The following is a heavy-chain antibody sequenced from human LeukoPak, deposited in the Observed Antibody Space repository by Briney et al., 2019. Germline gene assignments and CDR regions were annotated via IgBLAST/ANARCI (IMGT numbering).Heavy chain of an antibody. Sequence: GGSLRLSCAASGFTFSSYSMNWVRQAPGKGLEWVSYISSSSSTIYYADSVKGRFTISRDNAKNSLYLQMNSLRAEDTAVYYCARDHHIAVAGTLDYWGQGTLVTVSS. CDR3: ARDHHIAVAGTLDY. D-gene: IGHD6-19*01. V-gene: IGHV3-48*04. J-gene: IGHJ4*02. CDR1: GFTFSSYS. CDR2: ISSSSSTI.